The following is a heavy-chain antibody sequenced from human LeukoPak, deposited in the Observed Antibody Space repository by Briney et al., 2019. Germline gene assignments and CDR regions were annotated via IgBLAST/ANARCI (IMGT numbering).Heavy chain of an antibody. V-gene: IGHV1-18*04. CDR1: GYTFTSTG. J-gene: IGHJ3*02. CDR3: ASSVFSFSGYQWDPFDI. Sequence: ASVKVSCKASGYTFTSTGSSGVRQAPGQGLDWMGWISAYNGNPNYAQKLQGRVPMTTDTSTSTAYMELRSLTSDDTAMYDCASSVFSFSGYQWDPFDIWGEGTMVTVSS. D-gene: IGHD5-12*01. CDR2: ISAYNGNP.